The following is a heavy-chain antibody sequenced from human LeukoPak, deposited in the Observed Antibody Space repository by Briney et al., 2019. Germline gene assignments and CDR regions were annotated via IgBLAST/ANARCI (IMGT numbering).Heavy chain of an antibody. V-gene: IGHV4-61*02. CDR1: GGSISSGSYY. D-gene: IGHD1-26*01. CDR3: AREEWELLNSYYMDV. CDR2: IYTSGST. Sequence: PSQTLSLTCTVSGGSISSGSYYWSWIRQPAGKGLEWIGRIYTSGSTNYNPSLKSRVTISVDTSRNQFSLKLSSVTAADTAVYYCAREEWELLNSYYMDVWGKGTTVTVSS. J-gene: IGHJ6*03.